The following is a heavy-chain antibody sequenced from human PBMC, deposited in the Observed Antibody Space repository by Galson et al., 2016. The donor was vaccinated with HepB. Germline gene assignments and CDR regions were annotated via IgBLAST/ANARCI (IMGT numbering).Heavy chain of an antibody. D-gene: IGHD6-6*01. Sequence: QSGAEVKKPGESLKISCKGFGYSFPNYWIAWVRQMPGKGLEWMGIIYPGDSDTRDSPSFQGQVTISVDKSISTAYLQWSSLKASDTAMYYCARQSTSFSSIDWYFELWGRGTLVTVSS. CDR3: ARQSTSFSSIDWYFEL. CDR2: IYPGDSDT. J-gene: IGHJ2*01. V-gene: IGHV5-51*01. CDR1: GYSFPNYW.